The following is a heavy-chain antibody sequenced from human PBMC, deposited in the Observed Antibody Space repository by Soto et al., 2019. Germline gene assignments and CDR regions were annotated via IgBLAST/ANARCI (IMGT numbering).Heavy chain of an antibody. CDR2: ISSSGSTI. CDR1: GFTFSSYE. J-gene: IGHJ4*02. D-gene: IGHD2-21*02. V-gene: IGHV3-48*03. CDR3: ARDGYVVVTDY. Sequence: EVQLVESGGGLVQPGGSLRLSCAASGFTFSSYEMNWVRQAPGKGLEWVSYISSSGSTIYYADSVKGRFTISRDNAKNSLYLQMNSLRAEDTAVYYCARDGYVVVTDYWGQGTLVTVSS.